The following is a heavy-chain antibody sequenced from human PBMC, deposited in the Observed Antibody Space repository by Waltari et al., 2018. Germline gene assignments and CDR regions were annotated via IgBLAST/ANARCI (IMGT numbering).Heavy chain of an antibody. CDR3: AHLNWKLNPTYAFDI. CDR2: IYWNDDK. J-gene: IGHJ3*02. Sequence: QITLKESGPTLVKPTQTLTLTCTFSGFSLSTSGVGVGWIRQPPGKALEWLALIYWNDDKRYSPSLKSRLTITKDTSKNQVVLTMTNMDPVDTATYYCAHLNWKLNPTYAFDIWGQGTMVTVSS. CDR1: GFSLSTSGVG. V-gene: IGHV2-5*01. D-gene: IGHD1-1*01.